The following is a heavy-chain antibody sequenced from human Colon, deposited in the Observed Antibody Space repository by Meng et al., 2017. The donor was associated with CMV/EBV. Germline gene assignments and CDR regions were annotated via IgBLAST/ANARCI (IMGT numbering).Heavy chain of an antibody. CDR3: ASRGALVRGILITTFDS. Sequence: LSSYSWRWIRQSPGEGLEWIGAISHSGSTNDNPSLKSRVTMSIDTSKKQISLKLTSVTAADTAVYYCASRGALVRGILITTFDSWGQGTLVTVSS. CDR2: ISHSGST. J-gene: IGHJ4*02. CDR1: LSSYS. D-gene: IGHD3-10*01. V-gene: IGHV4-34*01.